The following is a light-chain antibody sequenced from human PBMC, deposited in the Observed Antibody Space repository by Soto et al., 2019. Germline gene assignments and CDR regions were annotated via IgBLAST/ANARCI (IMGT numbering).Light chain of an antibody. Sequence: DTVMTQSPDSLAVSLGERATINCKSSQNLLSRSNNKNYLSWYQQKPGQPPKLLIYWASTRESGVPDRFSGSGSGPDFTLTISNLQAEDVAVYFCQQYLTLPLTFGGGTKVEIK. J-gene: IGKJ4*01. CDR2: WAS. CDR1: QNLLSRSNNKNY. CDR3: QQYLTLPLT. V-gene: IGKV4-1*01.